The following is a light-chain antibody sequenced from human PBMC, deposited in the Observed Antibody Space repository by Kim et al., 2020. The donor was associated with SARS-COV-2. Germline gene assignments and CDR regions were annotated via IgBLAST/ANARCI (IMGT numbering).Light chain of an antibody. CDR1: SSDIASYDY. V-gene: IGLV2-8*01. CDR2: DVT. Sequence: SALTQPPSASGSPGQSVTISCTGSSSDIASYDYVSWYQQYPGKAPKLIIYDVTKRPSGVPDRFSGSKSANTASLTVSGLQAEDEADYYCSSYAGSNNGVFGGGTQLTVL. J-gene: IGLJ2*01. CDR3: SSYAGSNNGV.